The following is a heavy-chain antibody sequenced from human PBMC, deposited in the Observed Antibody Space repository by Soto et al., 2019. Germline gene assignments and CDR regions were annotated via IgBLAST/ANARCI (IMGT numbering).Heavy chain of an antibody. Sequence: GGSLRLSCAASGVIFGGFGMHWVGQGPGKGLEWVAVIRYDGSNIYYADSVKGRFTISRDNSKNTLYLQMNSLRADDTAVYYCARDGVGATTYFGYLDYWGQGAPVTVSS. J-gene: IGHJ4*02. CDR1: GVIFGGFG. D-gene: IGHD1-26*01. V-gene: IGHV3-33*01. CDR2: IRYDGSNI. CDR3: ARDGVGATTYFGYLDY.